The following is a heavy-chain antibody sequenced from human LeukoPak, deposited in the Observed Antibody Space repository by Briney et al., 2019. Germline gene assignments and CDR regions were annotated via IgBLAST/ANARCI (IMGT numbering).Heavy chain of an antibody. CDR2: IIPIFGTA. CDR3: AREGNCSSTSCYGSSRVWFDP. D-gene: IGHD2-2*01. CDR1: GGTFSSYA. J-gene: IGHJ5*02. V-gene: IGHV1-69*06. Sequence: GASVKVSCKASGGTFSSYAISWVRQAPGQGLEWMGGIIPIFGTANYAQKFQGRVTITADKSTSTAYMELSSLRSEDTAVYYCAREGNCSSTSCYGSSRVWFDPWGQGTLVTVSP.